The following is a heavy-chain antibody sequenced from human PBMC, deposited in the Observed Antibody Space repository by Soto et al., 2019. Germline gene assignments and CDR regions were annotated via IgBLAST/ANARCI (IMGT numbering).Heavy chain of an antibody. CDR3: TTDHRYYGSGSYYTYYYYGMDV. CDR2: IKSKTDGGTT. CDR1: GFTFSNAW. J-gene: IGHJ6*02. V-gene: IGHV3-15*07. D-gene: IGHD3-10*01. Sequence: GGSLRLSCAASGFTFSNAWMNWVRQAPGKGLEWVGRIKSKTDGGTTDYAAPVKGRFTISRDDSKNTLYLQMNSLKTEDTAVYYCTTDHRYYGSGSYYTYYYYGMDVWGQGTTVTVSS.